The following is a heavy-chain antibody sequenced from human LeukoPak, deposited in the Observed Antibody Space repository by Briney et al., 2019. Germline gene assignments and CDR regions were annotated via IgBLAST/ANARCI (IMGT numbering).Heavy chain of an antibody. D-gene: IGHD6-13*01. CDR1: GGSFSGYY. Sequence: SETLSLTCAVYGGSFSGYYWSWIRQPPGKGLEWIGEINHSGSTNYNPSLKSRVTISVDTSKNQFSLKLSSVTAADTAVYYCARDLSSWESFDYWGQGTLVTVSS. V-gene: IGHV4-34*01. CDR3: ARDLSSWESFDY. J-gene: IGHJ4*02. CDR2: INHSGST.